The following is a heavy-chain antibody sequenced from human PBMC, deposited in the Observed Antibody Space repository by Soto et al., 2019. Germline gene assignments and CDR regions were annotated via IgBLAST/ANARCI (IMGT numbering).Heavy chain of an antibody. J-gene: IGHJ3*01. CDR1: GFSCITYW. V-gene: IGHV3-74*01. CDR2: IYSAGSNT. D-gene: IGHD7-27*01. Sequence: EVQLVESGGGLVQPGGSLRLSCAASGFSCITYWLHWVRQAQVKGLGWVSGIYSAGSNTNYAASVKGRFTISRENAKNPLYLQMNSLRAEDTAMYYCAMPQRWGAYAVWGHGTIVPVSS. CDR3: AMPQRWGAYAV.